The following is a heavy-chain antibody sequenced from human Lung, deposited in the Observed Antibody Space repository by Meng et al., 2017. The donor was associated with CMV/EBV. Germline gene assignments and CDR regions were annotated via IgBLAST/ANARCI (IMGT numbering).Heavy chain of an antibody. CDR2: ISADGGST. V-gene: IGHV3-64*02. CDR3: AREAPSGSYDY. CDR1: GFTFSSYA. D-gene: IGHD1-26*01. Sequence: LSCAASGFTFSSYALHWVRQAPGEGLESVSAISADGGSTYYADSVKGRFTISRDNSKSTLYLQMGSLRDEDMAMYYCAREAPSGSYDYWGQGTLVTVSS. J-gene: IGHJ4*02.